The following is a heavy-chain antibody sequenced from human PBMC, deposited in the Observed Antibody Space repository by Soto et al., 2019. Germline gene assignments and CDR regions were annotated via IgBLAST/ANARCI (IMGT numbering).Heavy chain of an antibody. CDR2: TIPVFNTA. CDR1: GGTLSDHG. CDR3: ARGVYGSGNYYTGPSAFDN. V-gene: IGHV1-69*06. Sequence: QVQLEQSGAEVKKPGSSVKVSCKASGGTLSDHGVAWLRQAPGQGLDWMGGTIPVFNTAKYAQKFQGRVTVNADKITDIAYKEPNSLRSEDTAFFFCARGVYGSGNYYTGPSAFDNLGQGTMGIVSS. D-gene: IGHD3-10*01. J-gene: IGHJ3*02.